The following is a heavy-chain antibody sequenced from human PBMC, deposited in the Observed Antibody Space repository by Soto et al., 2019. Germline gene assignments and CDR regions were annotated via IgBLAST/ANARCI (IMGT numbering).Heavy chain of an antibody. CDR3: AREAADGMDV. CDR1: GFTFSSYE. Sequence: GSLRLSCAASGFTFSSYEMNWVRQAPGKGLEWVSYISSSGSTIYYADSVKGRFTISRDNAKNSLYLQMNSLRAEDTAVYYCAREAADGMDVWGQGTTVTVSS. CDR2: ISSSGSTI. J-gene: IGHJ6*02. D-gene: IGHD6-13*01. V-gene: IGHV3-48*03.